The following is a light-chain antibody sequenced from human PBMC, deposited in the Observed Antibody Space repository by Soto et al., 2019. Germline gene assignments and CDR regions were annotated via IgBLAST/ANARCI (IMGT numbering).Light chain of an antibody. CDR3: QQYYTSPALT. J-gene: IGKJ4*01. CDR2: CAS. Sequence: DIVMTQSPDSLAVSLGERATINCKSTQRVLNSFNTKNYISWYQQKPGQPPKLLIDCASTRESGVPDRFSGSGSGTEFTLTSSRLQAEGVAVYYYQQYYTSPALTFGGGTKVEIK. V-gene: IGKV4-1*01. CDR1: QRVLNSFNTKNY.